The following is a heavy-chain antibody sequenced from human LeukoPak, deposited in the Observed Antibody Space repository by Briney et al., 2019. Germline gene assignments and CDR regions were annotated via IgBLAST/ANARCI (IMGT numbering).Heavy chain of an antibody. J-gene: IGHJ3*02. D-gene: IGHD2-2*02. CDR1: GFTFSSYS. CDR3: ARDCSSTSCYIGLDAFDI. Sequence: PGGSLRLSCAASGFTFSSYSMNWVRRAPGKGLEWVSYISSSSSTIYYADSVKGRFTISRDNAKNSLYLQMNSLRAEDTAVYYCARDCSSTSCYIGLDAFDIWGQGTMVTVSS. V-gene: IGHV3-48*04. CDR2: ISSSSSTI.